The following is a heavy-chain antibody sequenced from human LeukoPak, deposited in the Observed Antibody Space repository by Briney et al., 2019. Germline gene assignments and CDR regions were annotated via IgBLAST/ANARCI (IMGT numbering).Heavy chain of an antibody. CDR1: GGSISSYY. CDR2: IYYSGST. D-gene: IGHD6-19*01. J-gene: IGHJ4*02. CDR3: ARVEWAVAEGDY. Sequence: SETLSLTCTVSGGSISSYYWSWIRQPPGKGLEWIGYIYYSGSTNYNPSLESRVTISVDTSKNQFSLKLSSVTAADTAVYYCARVEWAVAEGDYWGQGTLVTVSS. V-gene: IGHV4-59*12.